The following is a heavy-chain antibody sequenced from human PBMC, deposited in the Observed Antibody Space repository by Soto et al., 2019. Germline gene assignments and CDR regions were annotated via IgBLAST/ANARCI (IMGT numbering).Heavy chain of an antibody. CDR2: VSHDGTLY. CDR3: VKDRSDTWSFDY. J-gene: IGHJ4*02. CDR1: GFIYSSCG. Sequence: ESGGGVVQPGTSLRLSCSASGFIYSSCGMHWVRQVPGKGLEWLAVVSHDGTLYPYADSVKGRFTISRDNSRKMLYLQMNSLRPDDTAVYYCVKDRSDTWSFDYWGQGTLVTVSS. D-gene: IGHD2-8*02. V-gene: IGHV3-30*18.